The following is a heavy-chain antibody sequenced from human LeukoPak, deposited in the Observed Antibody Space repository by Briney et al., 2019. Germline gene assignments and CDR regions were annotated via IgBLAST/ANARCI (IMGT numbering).Heavy chain of an antibody. CDR3: ARLSSSWPNQFDY. Sequence: SETLSLTCTVSGGSISSSNYYWGWIRQPPGKGLEWLGNIYYSGSTYYSPSLKSPVTISVDMSKNQFSLKLSSVTAADTAVYYCARLSSSWPNQFDYWGQGTPVTVSS. CDR2: IYYSGST. CDR1: GGSISSSNYY. V-gene: IGHV4-39*01. D-gene: IGHD2-2*01. J-gene: IGHJ4*02.